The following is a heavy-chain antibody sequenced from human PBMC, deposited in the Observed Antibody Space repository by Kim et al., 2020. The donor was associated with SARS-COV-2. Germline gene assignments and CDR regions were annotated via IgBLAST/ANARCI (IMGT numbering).Heavy chain of an antibody. D-gene: IGHD6-6*01. J-gene: IGHJ6*03. Sequence: SETLSLTCAVSGGSISSGGYSWSWIRQPPGKGLEWIGYIYHSGSTYYNPSLKSRVTISVDRSKNQFSLKLSSVTAADTAVYYCARGIAAPGRHYYYMDVWGKGTTVTVSS. CDR2: IYHSGST. CDR1: GGSISSGGYS. V-gene: IGHV4-30-2*01. CDR3: ARGIAAPGRHYYYMDV.